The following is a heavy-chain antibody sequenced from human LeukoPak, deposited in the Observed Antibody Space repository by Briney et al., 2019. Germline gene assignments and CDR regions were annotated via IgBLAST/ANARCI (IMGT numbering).Heavy chain of an antibody. CDR3: ARDPLQGYGDYFDY. CDR2: ISYNGAVK. J-gene: IGHJ4*02. CDR1: GFTFSSFP. D-gene: IGHD4-17*01. V-gene: IGHV3-30*01. Sequence: PGGSLRLSCAASGFTFSSFPMHWVRQAPGKGREWVAVISYNGAVKNYAESVRGRFTISRDDSKNTLYLQMDSLRTEDTAVYYCARDPLQGYGDYFDYWGQGTLVTVSS.